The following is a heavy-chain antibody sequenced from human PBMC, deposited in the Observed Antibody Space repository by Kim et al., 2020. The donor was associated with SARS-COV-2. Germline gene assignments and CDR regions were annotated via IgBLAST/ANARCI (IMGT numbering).Heavy chain of an antibody. CDR2: ISAYNGNT. J-gene: IGHJ4*02. CDR3: AREAFSGRWFGELLSPYYFDY. D-gene: IGHD3-10*01. CDR1: GYTFTSYG. V-gene: IGHV1-18*01. Sequence: ASVKVSCKASGYTFTSYGISWVRQAPGQGLEWMGWISAYNGNTNYAQKLQGRVTMTTDTSTSTAYMELRSLRSDDTAVYYCAREAFSGRWFGELLSPYYFDYWGQGTLVTVSS.